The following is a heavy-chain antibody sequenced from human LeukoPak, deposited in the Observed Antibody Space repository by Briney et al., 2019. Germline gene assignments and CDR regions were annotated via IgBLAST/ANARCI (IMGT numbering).Heavy chain of an antibody. CDR1: GFTFSSSW. D-gene: IGHD3-16*02. CDR2: IREDGSEK. Sequence: GGSLRLSCAASGFTFSSSWMTWVRQAPGKGLEWVASIREDGSEKTSVDSVKGRFTISRDNAKNSLYLQMDSLSTEDTAVYYCARDMCTYDFVWGSFRYFDYWGQGTLVTVSS. J-gene: IGHJ4*02. V-gene: IGHV3-7*03. CDR3: ARDMCTYDFVWGSFRYFDY.